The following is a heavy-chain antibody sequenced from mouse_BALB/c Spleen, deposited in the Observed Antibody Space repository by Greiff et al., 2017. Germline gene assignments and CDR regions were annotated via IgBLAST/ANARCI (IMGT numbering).Heavy chain of an antibody. CDR3: ARSGENGNYVPPWYFDV. Sequence: EVQLQESGPSLVKPSQTLSLTCSVTGDSITSGYWNWIRKFPGNKLEYMGYISYSGSTYYNPSLKSRISITRDTSKNQYYLQLNSVTTEDTATYYCARSGENGNYVPPWYFDVWGAGTTVTVSS. V-gene: IGHV3-8*02. J-gene: IGHJ1*01. CDR1: GDSITSGY. CDR2: ISYSGST. D-gene: IGHD2-1*01.